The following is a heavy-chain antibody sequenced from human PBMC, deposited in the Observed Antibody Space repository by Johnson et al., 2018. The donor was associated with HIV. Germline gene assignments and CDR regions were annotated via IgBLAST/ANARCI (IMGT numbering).Heavy chain of an antibody. Sequence: QVQLVESGGGVVQPWRSLRLSCAASGFTFSSYGMHWVRQAPGKGLEWVAVISYDGNNKYYADSVKGRFTISRDDSKSTLHLQMNSLRAEDTAVYYCAKDSERGYSYGWCGFDIWGQGTTVTVSS. V-gene: IGHV3-30*18. CDR3: AKDSERGYSYGWCGFDI. J-gene: IGHJ3*02. CDR2: ISYDGNNK. D-gene: IGHD5-18*01. CDR1: GFTFSSYG.